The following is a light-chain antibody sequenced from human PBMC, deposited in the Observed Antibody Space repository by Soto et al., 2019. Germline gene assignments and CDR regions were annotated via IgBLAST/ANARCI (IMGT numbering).Light chain of an antibody. CDR3: QQYYSTLRT. CDR2: WAS. CDR1: QSVLYSSSNKNY. V-gene: IGKV4-1*01. J-gene: IGKJ1*01. Sequence: ILMTHSPDSLAVSLGERATVNCKSSQSVLYSSSNKNYLAWFQLKPGQPPKLLIYWASTRESGVPDRFSGSGSGTDFTLTISSLQAEDVAVYYCQQYYSTLRTFGQGTKVDIK.